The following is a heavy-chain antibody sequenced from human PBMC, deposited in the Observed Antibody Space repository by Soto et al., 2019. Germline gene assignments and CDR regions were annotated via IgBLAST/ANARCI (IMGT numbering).Heavy chain of an antibody. CDR3: ARSPMVRGLIDY. D-gene: IGHD3-10*01. J-gene: IGHJ4*02. CDR1: GYTFTSYA. CDR2: INAGNGNT. V-gene: IGHV1-3*01. Sequence: EASVKVSCKASGYTFTSYAMHWVRQAPGQRLEWMGWINAGNGNTKYSQKFQGRVTITRDTSASTAYMELSSLRSEDTAVYYCARSPMVRGLIDYWGQGTLVTVSS.